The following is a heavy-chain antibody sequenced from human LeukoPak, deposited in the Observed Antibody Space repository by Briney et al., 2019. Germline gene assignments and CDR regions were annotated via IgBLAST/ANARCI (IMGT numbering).Heavy chain of an antibody. CDR3: ARHPMIVVVFDY. J-gene: IGHJ4*02. CDR1: GYTFTSYG. CDR2: ISAYNGNT. V-gene: IGHV1-18*01. D-gene: IGHD3-22*01. Sequence: ASVKVSCKASGYTFTSYGISWVRQAPGQGLEWMGWISAYNGNTNYAQKLQGRVTMTTDTFTSTAYMELRSLRSDDTAVYYCARHPMIVVVFDYWGQGTLVTVSS.